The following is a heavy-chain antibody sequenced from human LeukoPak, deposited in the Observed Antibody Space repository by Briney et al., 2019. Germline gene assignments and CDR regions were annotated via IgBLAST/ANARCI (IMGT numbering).Heavy chain of an antibody. J-gene: IGHJ3*02. Sequence: ASVKVSCKASVYTFTSYGISWVRQAPGQGLEWVGWISAYNGNTNYAQKLQGRVTLTTETSTSTTYMEMRSMRSDDTAVYYCARDSIMLFADDAFDIWGQGTMVTVSS. CDR1: VYTFTSYG. V-gene: IGHV1-18*01. CDR3: ARDSIMLFADDAFDI. D-gene: IGHD3/OR15-3a*01. CDR2: ISAYNGNT.